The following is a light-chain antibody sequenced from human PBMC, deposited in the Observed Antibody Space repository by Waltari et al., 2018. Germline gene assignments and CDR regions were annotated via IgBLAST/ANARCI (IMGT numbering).Light chain of an antibody. V-gene: IGLV2-14*03. CDR3: SSYTSSNTVL. CDR1: SSDVGGYIY. Sequence: QSALTQPASVSGSPGQSITISCTGTSSDVGGYIYVSWYQQHPGKAPKLMIYDVDKRPSGVSYRFSGSKSGNTASLTISGLQAEDEADYYCSSYTSSNTVLFGGGTRLTVL. CDR2: DVD. J-gene: IGLJ2*01.